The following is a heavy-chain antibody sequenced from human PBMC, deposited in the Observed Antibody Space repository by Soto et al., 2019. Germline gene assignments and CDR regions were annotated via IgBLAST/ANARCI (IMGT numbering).Heavy chain of an antibody. D-gene: IGHD3-3*01. J-gene: IGHJ6*02. CDR1: GFTFSSYA. CDR3: ARVYDFWSGYFYYYYYYGMDV. CDR2: ISYDGSNK. Sequence: GSLRLSCAASGFTFSSYAMHWVRQAPGKGLEWVAVISYDGSNKYYADSVKGRFTISRDNSKNTLYLQMNSLRAEDTAVYYCARVYDFWSGYFYYYYYYGMDVWGQGTTVTVSS. V-gene: IGHV3-30-3*01.